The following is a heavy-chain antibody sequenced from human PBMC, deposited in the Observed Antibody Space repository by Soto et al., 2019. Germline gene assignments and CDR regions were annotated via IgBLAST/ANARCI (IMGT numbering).Heavy chain of an antibody. D-gene: IGHD6-13*01. CDR2: IYYSEST. CDR3: ARDRASGSWHDH. Sequence: PEETLSLTCTVSGYCSSNCYWSWIRQPPGKRPEWIGYIYYSESTNYNPSLKSRVTMSVDTSKNQFSLKLTSVTAADTAVYYCARDRASGSWHDHWGQGTLVTVSS. CDR1: GYCSSNCY. V-gene: IGHV4-59*01. J-gene: IGHJ4*02.